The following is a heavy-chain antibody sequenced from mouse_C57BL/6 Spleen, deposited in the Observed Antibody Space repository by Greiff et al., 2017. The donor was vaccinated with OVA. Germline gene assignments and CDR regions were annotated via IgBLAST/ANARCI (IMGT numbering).Heavy chain of an antibody. CDR2: INPSTGGT. Sequence: EVKLMESGPELVKPGASVKISCKASGYSFTGYYMNWVKQSPEKSLEWIGEINPSTGGTTYNQKFKAKATLTVDKSSSTAYMQLKSLTSEDSAVYYCARRISYGSSYGYWGQGTTLTVSS. CDR3: ARRISYGSSYGY. V-gene: IGHV1-42*01. D-gene: IGHD1-1*01. J-gene: IGHJ2*01. CDR1: GYSFTGYY.